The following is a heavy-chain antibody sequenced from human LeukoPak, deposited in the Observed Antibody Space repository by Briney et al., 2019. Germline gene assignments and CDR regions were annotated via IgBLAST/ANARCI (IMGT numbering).Heavy chain of an antibody. CDR2: INPNSGGT. CDR3: ARASYPLSYGGNGHLDY. V-gene: IGHV1-2*04. J-gene: IGHJ4*02. D-gene: IGHD4-23*01. CDR1: GYTFTGYY. Sequence: ASVKVSCKASGYTFTGYYMHWVRQAPGQGLEWMGWINPNSGGTNYAQKFQGWVTMTRDTSISTAYMELSRLRSDDTAVYYCARASYPLSYGGNGHLDYWGQGTLVTVSS.